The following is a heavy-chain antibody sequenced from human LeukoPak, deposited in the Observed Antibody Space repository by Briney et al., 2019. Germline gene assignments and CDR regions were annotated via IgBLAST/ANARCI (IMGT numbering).Heavy chain of an antibody. CDR2: ISGSGGST. V-gene: IGHV3-23*01. CDR1: GFTFSSYA. Sequence: GGSLRLSCAASGFTFSSYAMSWVRHAPGKGLEWVSAISGSGGSTYYADSVKGRFTISRDNSKNTLYLQMNSLRAEDTAVYYCAITYGDYVYDYWGQGTLVTVSS. CDR3: AITYGDYVYDY. D-gene: IGHD4-17*01. J-gene: IGHJ4*02.